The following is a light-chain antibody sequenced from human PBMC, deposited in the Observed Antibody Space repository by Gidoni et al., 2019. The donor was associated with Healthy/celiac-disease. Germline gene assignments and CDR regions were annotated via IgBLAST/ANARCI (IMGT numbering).Light chain of an antibody. CDR1: RSNIGSNY. Sequence: QHVLTQPPPASGTPGQRVTISCSGSRSNIGSNYVYWYQQLPGTAPKLLIYRNNQRPSGVPDRFSGSKSGTSASLAISGLRSEDEADYYCAAWDDSLSGLWVFGGGTKLTVL. J-gene: IGLJ3*02. CDR2: RNN. V-gene: IGLV1-47*01. CDR3: AAWDDSLSGLWV.